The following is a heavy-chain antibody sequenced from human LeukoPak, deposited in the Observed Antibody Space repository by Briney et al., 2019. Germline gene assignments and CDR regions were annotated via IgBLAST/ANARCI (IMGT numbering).Heavy chain of an antibody. Sequence: PGGSLRLSCAASGFTFSSYAMHWVRQAPGKGLEWAAVISYDGSNKYYADSVKGRFTISRDNSKNTLYLQMNSLRAEDTAVYYCARDMDYRPIGSYYYGYWGQGTLVTVSS. D-gene: IGHD1-26*01. CDR3: ARDMDYRPIGSYYYGY. CDR1: GFTFSSYA. V-gene: IGHV3-30*04. J-gene: IGHJ4*02. CDR2: ISYDGSNK.